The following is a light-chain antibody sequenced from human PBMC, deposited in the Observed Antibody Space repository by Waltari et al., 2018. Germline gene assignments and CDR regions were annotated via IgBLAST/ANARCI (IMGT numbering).Light chain of an antibody. Sequence: DIQMTQSPSTLSASVGDTVTITCRASPSISHWLAWYQQKPGKAPTLRIYKTSILERGVPSRFSGVGSETEFALTISSLQPDDFATYHCQQYHTFYSFGQGTKLEIK. CDR3: QQYHTFYS. J-gene: IGKJ2*03. V-gene: IGKV1-5*03. CDR1: PSISHW. CDR2: KTS.